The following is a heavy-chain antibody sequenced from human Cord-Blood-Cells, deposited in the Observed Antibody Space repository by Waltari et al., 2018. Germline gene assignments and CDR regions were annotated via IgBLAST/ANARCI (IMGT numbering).Heavy chain of an antibody. V-gene: IGHV4-59*11. D-gene: IGHD3-3*01. CDR1: GGSISSHF. CDR2: IYYSGST. Sequence: QVQLQESGPGLVKPSETLSLTGTVSGGSISSHFWSWIRQPPGKGLEWIGYIYYSGSTNYNPSLKSRVTISVDTSKNQFSLKLSSVTAADTAVYYCARAQIWSGYYLDYWGQGTLVTVSS. J-gene: IGHJ4*02. CDR3: ARAQIWSGYYLDY.